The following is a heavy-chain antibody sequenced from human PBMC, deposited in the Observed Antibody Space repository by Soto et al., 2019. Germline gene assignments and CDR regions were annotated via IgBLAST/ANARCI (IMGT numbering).Heavy chain of an antibody. CDR3: ARTSFAGRRYYSGMDV. D-gene: IGHD3-16*01. Sequence: GESLKIPFNGPGYTFTSYCIGWVLQMPGTGLGWMGIFYPDVYESRYSPSIQAQVTFSADRSINTVYLHWRSLKASATAMYFCARTSFAGRRYYSGMDVWGQGTTVTVSS. J-gene: IGHJ6*02. CDR2: FYPDVYES. CDR1: GYTFTSYC. V-gene: IGHV5-51*01.